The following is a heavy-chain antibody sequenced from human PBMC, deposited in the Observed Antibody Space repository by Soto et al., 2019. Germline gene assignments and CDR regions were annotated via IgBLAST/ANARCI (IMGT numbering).Heavy chain of an antibody. V-gene: IGHV1-18*04. CDR3: ARGLITGSHYSGGWYYFDS. CDR1: GYTFTGYY. J-gene: IGHJ4*02. Sequence: ASVKVSCKASGYTFTGYYMHWVRQAPGQGLEWMGWISAYNGNTNHAQKLQGRVTMTTDTSTSTAYMELRSLRSDDTAVYYCARGLITGSHYSGGWYYFDSWGQGTQVTVSS. D-gene: IGHD6-19*01. CDR2: ISAYNGNT.